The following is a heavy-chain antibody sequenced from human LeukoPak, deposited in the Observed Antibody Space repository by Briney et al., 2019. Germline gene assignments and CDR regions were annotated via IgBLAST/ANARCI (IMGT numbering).Heavy chain of an antibody. J-gene: IGHJ6*02. Sequence: GGSLRHSCAASGFTFNYAWMSWVRQVPGKGLEWVGQTVSEINGGTTDYAAPVKGRFTISRDDSKSTLYLQMNSLKIEDTAVYYCTTDEDWNYARKDVWGQGATVIVSS. CDR1: GFTFNYAW. V-gene: IGHV3-15*04. D-gene: IGHD1-7*01. CDR2: TVSEINGGTT. CDR3: TTDEDWNYARKDV.